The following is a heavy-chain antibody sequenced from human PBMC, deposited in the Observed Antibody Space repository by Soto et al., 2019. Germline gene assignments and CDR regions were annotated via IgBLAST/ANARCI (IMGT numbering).Heavy chain of an antibody. D-gene: IGHD2-2*01. J-gene: IGHJ6*02. CDR1: GGTFTNYA. Sequence: ASVKVSCKASGGTFTNYAFSWVRQAPGQGLEWMGGIIPIFGTPDYAQKFQGRVTITADESTRTASMELSSLRSDGTAVYYCARERSVGYCITTTCPKPLYYYAMDVWGQGTTVTVSS. V-gene: IGHV1-69*13. CDR2: IIPIFGTP. CDR3: ARERSVGYCITTTCPKPLYYYAMDV.